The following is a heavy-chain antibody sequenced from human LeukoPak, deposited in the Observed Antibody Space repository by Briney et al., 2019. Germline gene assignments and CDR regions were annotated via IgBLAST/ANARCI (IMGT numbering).Heavy chain of an antibody. Sequence: PGGSLRLSCAASGFTFDDYAMHWVRQAPGKGLEWVSGISWNSGSIGYADSVKGRFTISRDNGKNSLYLQMNSLRAEDTALYYCARGGSSKTAWTYHFDYWGQGTLVTVSS. V-gene: IGHV3-9*01. CDR1: GFTFDDYA. J-gene: IGHJ4*02. CDR3: ARGGSSKTAWTYHFDY. CDR2: ISWNSGSI. D-gene: IGHD3/OR15-3a*01.